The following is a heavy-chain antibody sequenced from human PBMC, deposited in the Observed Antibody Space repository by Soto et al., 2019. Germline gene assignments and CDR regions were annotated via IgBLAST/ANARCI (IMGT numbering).Heavy chain of an antibody. D-gene: IGHD3-22*01. J-gene: IGHJ4*02. Sequence: PGGSLRLSCAASGFTFDDYGMSWVRQAPGKGLEWVSGINWNGGSTGYADSVKGRFTISRDNAKNSLYLQMNSLRAEDTALYYCARGVDYYDSSGREYWGQGTLVTVSS. CDR1: GFTFDDYG. CDR3: ARGVDYYDSSGREY. V-gene: IGHV3-20*04. CDR2: INWNGGST.